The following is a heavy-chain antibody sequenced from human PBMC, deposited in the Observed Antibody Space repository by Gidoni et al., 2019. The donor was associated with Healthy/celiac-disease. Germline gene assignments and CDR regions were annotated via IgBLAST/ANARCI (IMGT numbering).Heavy chain of an antibody. J-gene: IGHJ4*02. CDR1: GGSISSSSYY. CDR2: IYYSGST. Sequence: QLHLQASGPGLVTPSETLSLTCTVSGGSISSSSYYWGWIRQPPGKGLEWIGSIYYSGSTYYNPSLKSRVTISVDTSKNQFSLKLSSVTAADTAVYYCATGVVGTNDYWGQGTLVTVSS. D-gene: IGHD1-26*01. V-gene: IGHV4-39*01. CDR3: ATGVVGTNDY.